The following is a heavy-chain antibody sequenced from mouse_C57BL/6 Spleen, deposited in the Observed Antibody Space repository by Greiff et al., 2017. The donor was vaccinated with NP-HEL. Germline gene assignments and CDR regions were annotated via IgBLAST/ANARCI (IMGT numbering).Heavy chain of an antibody. CDR1: GYTFTSYW. V-gene: IGHV1-61*01. D-gene: IGHD4-1*01. CDR2: IYPSDSET. J-gene: IGHJ2*01. Sequence: QVQLQQPGAELVRPGSSVKLSCKASGYTFTSYWMDWVKQRPGQGLEWIGNIYPSDSETHYNQKFKDKATLTVDKSSSTAYTQLSSLTSEDSAVYYCARSGNWVYFDYWGQGTTLTVSS. CDR3: ARSGNWVYFDY.